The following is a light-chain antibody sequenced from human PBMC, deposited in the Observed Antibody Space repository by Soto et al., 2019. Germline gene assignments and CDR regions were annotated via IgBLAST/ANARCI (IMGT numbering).Light chain of an antibody. Sequence: QSVLTQPPSASWTPGQRVTISCSGSSSSIGANRVSWYQQVPRTAPKLLIYGDDRRPSGVPDRFSGSKSGTSASLAISGLQSEDEADYYCASWDDSLDVFVFGTGTKVTVL. CDR1: SSSIGANR. V-gene: IGLV1-44*01. CDR3: ASWDDSLDVFV. J-gene: IGLJ1*01. CDR2: GDD.